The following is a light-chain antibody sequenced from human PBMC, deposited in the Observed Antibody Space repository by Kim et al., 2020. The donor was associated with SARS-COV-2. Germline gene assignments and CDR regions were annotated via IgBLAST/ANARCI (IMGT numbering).Light chain of an antibody. V-gene: IGKV4-1*01. CDR3: HQYYSSPFT. CDR2: WAS. CDR1: QSVLYSSNNKNY. Sequence: DIVMTQSPDSLAVSLGERATINCKSSQSVLYSSNNKNYLAWYQQKPGQPPKLLFYWASIRESGVPDRFSGSGSGTDFTLTISSLQAEDVAIYYCHQYYSSPFTFGQGTKVDIK. J-gene: IGKJ2*01.